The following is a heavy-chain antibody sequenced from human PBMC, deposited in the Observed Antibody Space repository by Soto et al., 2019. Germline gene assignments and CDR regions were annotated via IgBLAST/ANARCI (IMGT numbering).Heavy chain of an antibody. CDR1: GYTFTSYG. J-gene: IGHJ4*02. CDR2: ISAYNGNT. CDR3: ARVPMYYYGSESSFDY. V-gene: IGHV1-18*04. Sequence: ASVKVSCKASGYTFTSYGSSWVRQAPGQGLEWMGWISAYNGNTNYAQKLQGRVTMTTDTSTSKAYMELRSLRSDDTAVYYCARVPMYYYGSESSFDYWGQGTLVTVSS. D-gene: IGHD3-10*01.